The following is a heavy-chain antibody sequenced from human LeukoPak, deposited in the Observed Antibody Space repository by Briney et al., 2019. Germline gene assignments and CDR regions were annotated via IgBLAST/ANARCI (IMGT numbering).Heavy chain of an antibody. CDR2: INPNSGGT. D-gene: IGHD3-3*01. V-gene: IGHV1-2*02. CDR3: ARAYDFWSGYCTRIAFDI. Sequence: ASVKVSCKASGYTFTGYYMHWVRQAPGQGLEWMGWINPNSGGTNYAQKFQGRVTMTRDTSISTAYMELSRLRSDDTAVYYCARAYDFWSGYCTRIAFDIWGQGTMVTVSS. J-gene: IGHJ3*02. CDR1: GYTFTGYY.